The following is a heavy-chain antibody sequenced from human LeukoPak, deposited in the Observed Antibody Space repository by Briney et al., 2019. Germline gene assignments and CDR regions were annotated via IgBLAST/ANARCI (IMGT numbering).Heavy chain of an antibody. V-gene: IGHV4-39*07. CDR3: ARDRRSGYSGYNYYYYYYMDV. CDR2: IYYSGST. Sequence: SETLSLTCTVSGGSVSNSSYYWGWIRQPPGKGLQWIGSIYYSGSTYYNPSLKSRVTISVDTSKNQFSLKVSSVTAADTAVFYCARDRRSGYSGYNYYYYYYMDVWGKGTTVTVSS. CDR1: GGSVSNSSYY. D-gene: IGHD5-12*01. J-gene: IGHJ6*03.